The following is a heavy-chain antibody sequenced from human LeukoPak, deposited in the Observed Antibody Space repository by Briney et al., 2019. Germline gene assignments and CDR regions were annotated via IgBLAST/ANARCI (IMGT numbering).Heavy chain of an antibody. CDR1: GFTFSRYA. D-gene: IGHD1-26*01. J-gene: IGHJ1*01. Sequence: GGSLRLSRAASGFTFSRYAMHWVRQAPGEGLEYVSAITSNGGSTYYANSVKGRFIISRDNSKNTLYLQLGSLRADDMAMYYCATASGSQYAEYFQHWGQGTLVTVSS. V-gene: IGHV3-64*01. CDR2: ITSNGGST. CDR3: ATASGSQYAEYFQH.